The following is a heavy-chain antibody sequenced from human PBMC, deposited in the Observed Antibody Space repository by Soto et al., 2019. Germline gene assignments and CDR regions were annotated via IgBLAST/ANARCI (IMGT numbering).Heavy chain of an antibody. Sequence: PVKVSCKASGGTFSSYAISWVRQAPGQGLEWMGGIIPIFGTANYAQKFQGRVTITADESTSTAYMELSSLRSEDTAVYYCARARLPFPYYFDYWGQGTLVTVSS. CDR2: IIPIFGTA. CDR1: GGTFSSYA. J-gene: IGHJ4*02. V-gene: IGHV1-69*13. CDR3: ARARLPFPYYFDY. D-gene: IGHD6-25*01.